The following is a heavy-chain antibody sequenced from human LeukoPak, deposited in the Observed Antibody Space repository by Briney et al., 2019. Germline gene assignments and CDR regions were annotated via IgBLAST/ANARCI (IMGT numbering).Heavy chain of an antibody. CDR2: IKEGGSEI. J-gene: IGHJ4*02. Sequence: GGSLRLSCAASGFMFSNYWMTWVRQAPGKGLEWVANIKEGGSEIYYVDSVKGRFTISRDNARNSLYLQMNSLRAEDTAVYYCARGVYYFDYWGQGILVTVSS. D-gene: IGHD6-6*01. CDR1: GFMFSNYW. V-gene: IGHV3-7*01. CDR3: ARGVYYFDY.